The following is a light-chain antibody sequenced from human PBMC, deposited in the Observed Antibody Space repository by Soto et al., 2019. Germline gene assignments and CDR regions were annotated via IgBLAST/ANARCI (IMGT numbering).Light chain of an antibody. J-gene: IGLJ2*01. CDR2: AVN. CDR3: SSYTSSDTLV. V-gene: IGLV2-14*01. Sequence: QSALTQPASVSGSPGQSITISCTGTSSDVGGYNYVSWYQHHPGKAPKLMIYAVNNRPSGVSDRFSGSKSGYTASLTISGLQAEDDGDYYCSSYTSSDTLVFGGGTKLTVL. CDR1: SSDVGGYNY.